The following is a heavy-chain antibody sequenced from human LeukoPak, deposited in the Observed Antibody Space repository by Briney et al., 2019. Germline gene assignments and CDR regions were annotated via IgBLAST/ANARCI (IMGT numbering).Heavy chain of an antibody. D-gene: IGHD4/OR15-4a*01. CDR1: GDSISSSSSY. Sequence: SETLSLTCTVSGDSISSSSSYWGWIRQPPGKGLEWIGSISYSGNTYYNPSPKSRASTSVDTSKNQFSLKLSSVTAADTAVYYCGRMISANFYFYYGMDVWGQGTTVTVSS. CDR3: GRMISANFYFYYGMDV. CDR2: ISYSGNT. V-gene: IGHV4-39*01. J-gene: IGHJ6*02.